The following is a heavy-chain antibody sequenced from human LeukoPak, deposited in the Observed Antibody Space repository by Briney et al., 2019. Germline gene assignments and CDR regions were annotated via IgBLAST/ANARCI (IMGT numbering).Heavy chain of an antibody. CDR2: IYYSGST. CDR3: ARGPGYYDILTGYYTPVRSNGWFDP. J-gene: IGHJ5*02. CDR1: GGSISSGDYY. D-gene: IGHD3-9*01. V-gene: IGHV4-61*08. Sequence: SETLSLTCTVSGGSISSGDYYWSWIRQPPGKGLEWIGYIYYSGSTNYNPSLKSRVTISVDTSKNQFSLKLSSVTAADTAVYYCARGPGYYDILTGYYTPVRSNGWFDPWGQGTLVTVSS.